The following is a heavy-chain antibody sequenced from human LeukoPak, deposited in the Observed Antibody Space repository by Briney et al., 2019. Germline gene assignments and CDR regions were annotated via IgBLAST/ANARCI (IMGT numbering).Heavy chain of an antibody. J-gene: IGHJ4*02. D-gene: IGHD3-9*01. CDR2: INPNSGGT. CDR3: ARGRQPEYYDILTGYVDF. Sequence: SVKVSCKASGYTFTGYYMHWVRQAPGQGLEWMGWINPNSGGTNYAQKFQDRVTMTRDTSISTAYMELSRLRSDDTAVYYCARGRQPEYYDILTGYVDFWGQGTLVTVSS. V-gene: IGHV1-2*02. CDR1: GYTFTGYY.